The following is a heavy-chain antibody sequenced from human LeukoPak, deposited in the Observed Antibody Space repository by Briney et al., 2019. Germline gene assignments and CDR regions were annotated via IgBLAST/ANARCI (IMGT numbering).Heavy chain of an antibody. D-gene: IGHD3-9*01. CDR3: ARDFDMGITPGDDFDF. J-gene: IGHJ4*02. CDR1: GFTFSSYW. Sequence: PGGSLRLSCAASGFTFSSYWMHWVRQAPGKGLVWVSRINSYGSSTSYADSVKGRFTISRDNARNTVFLQMNSLRAEDTAVYYCARDFDMGITPGDDFDFWGQGTLVTVSS. V-gene: IGHV3-74*01. CDR2: INSYGSST.